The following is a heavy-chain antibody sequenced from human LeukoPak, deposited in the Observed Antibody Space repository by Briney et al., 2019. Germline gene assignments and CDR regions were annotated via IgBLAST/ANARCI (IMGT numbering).Heavy chain of an antibody. CDR1: GFSLSTSGMC. CDR3: ARIHVHSSSWYSLDY. CDR2: IDWDDDK. J-gene: IGHJ4*02. D-gene: IGHD6-13*01. V-gene: IGHV2-70*11. Sequence: RGSGPTLVKPTQTLTLTCTFSGFSLSTSGMCVSWIRQPPGKALEWLARIDWDDDKYYSTSLKTRLTISKDTSKNQVVLTMTNMDPVDTATYYCARIHVHSSSWYSLDYWGQGTLVTVSS.